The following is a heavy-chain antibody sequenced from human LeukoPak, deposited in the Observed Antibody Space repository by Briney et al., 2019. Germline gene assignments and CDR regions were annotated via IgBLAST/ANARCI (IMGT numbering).Heavy chain of an antibody. V-gene: IGHV3-23*01. Sequence: GWSLRLSCSASGFTFSSYAMHWVRQAPGKGLEWFSAISGGGGYIYYADSVKGRFTMSRDNSKNTVSLQMNSLRAEDTAVYYCAKGYSNGYGAWGQGTLVTVSS. D-gene: IGHD6-19*01. CDR1: GFTFSSYA. CDR2: ISGGGGYI. J-gene: IGHJ5*02. CDR3: AKGYSNGYGA.